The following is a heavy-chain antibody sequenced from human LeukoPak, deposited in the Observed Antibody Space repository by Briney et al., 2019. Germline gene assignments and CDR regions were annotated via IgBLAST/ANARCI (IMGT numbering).Heavy chain of an antibody. J-gene: IGHJ4*02. Sequence: ASVKISCKVSGYTFTDYYMHWVQQAPGKGLQWMGLVDPEDGETIYAEKFQGRVTITADTSTDTAFMDLSRLRSEDTAVYYCATGSYSYYDYWGQGTLVTVSS. D-gene: IGHD4-11*01. CDR1: GYTFTDYY. CDR2: VDPEDGET. CDR3: ATGSYSYYDY. V-gene: IGHV1-69-2*01.